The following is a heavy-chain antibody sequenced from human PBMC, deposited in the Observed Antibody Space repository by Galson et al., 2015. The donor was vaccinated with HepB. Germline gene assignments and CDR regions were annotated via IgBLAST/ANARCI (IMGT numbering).Heavy chain of an antibody. CDR1: GFTFSNYA. V-gene: IGHV3-30-3*01. J-gene: IGHJ4*02. CDR3: ARDHGSLAVAGSPPFDY. D-gene: IGHD6-19*01. Sequence: SLRLSCAVSGFTFSNYAMHWVRQAPGKGLEWVALISYDGSNKYNADSVKGRFTISRDNSKNTLYLQMYSLRAEDTAVYYCARDHGSLAVAGSPPFDYWGQGTLVTVSS. CDR2: ISYDGSNK.